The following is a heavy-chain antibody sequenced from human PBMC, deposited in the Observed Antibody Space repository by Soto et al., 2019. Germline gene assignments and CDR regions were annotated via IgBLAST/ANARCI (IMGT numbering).Heavy chain of an antibody. CDR1: GGSISSGGCY. Sequence: ILSLTCTVSGGSISSGGCYWSWIRQHPGKGLEWIGYIYYSGSTYYNPSLKSRVTISVDTSKNQFSLKLSSVTAADTAVYYCVRANSCSSTSCSAGRWFDPWGQGTLVTVSS. J-gene: IGHJ5*02. D-gene: IGHD2-2*01. CDR3: VRANSCSSTSCSAGRWFDP. CDR2: IYYSGST. V-gene: IGHV4-31*03.